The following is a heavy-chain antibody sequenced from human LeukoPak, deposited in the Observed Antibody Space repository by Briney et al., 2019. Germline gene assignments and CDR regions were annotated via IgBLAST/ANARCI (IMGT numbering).Heavy chain of an antibody. Sequence: SETLSLTCAVSGYSISSGYYWGWIRQPPGKGLEWIGCIYHSGSTFYNPSLMSRVTISVDTSKNQFSLKLSSVTAADTAVYYCAGYSGSYYRYYYYMDVWGKGTTVTVSS. J-gene: IGHJ6*03. CDR2: IYHSGST. V-gene: IGHV4-38-2*01. CDR3: AGYSGSYYRYYYYMDV. CDR1: GYSISSGYY. D-gene: IGHD1-26*01.